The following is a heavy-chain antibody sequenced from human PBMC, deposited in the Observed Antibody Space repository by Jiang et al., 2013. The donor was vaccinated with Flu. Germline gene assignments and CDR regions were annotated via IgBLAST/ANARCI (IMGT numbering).Heavy chain of an antibody. CDR2: IIPIFGTA. Sequence: SGAEVKKPGSSVKVSCKASGGTFSSYAISWVRQAPGQGLEWMGGIIPIFGTANYAQKFQGRVTITADESTSTAYMELSSLRSEDTAVYYCARDTGGLGYCSSTSCYNWFDPWGQGTLVTVSS. CDR1: GGTFSSYA. D-gene: IGHD2-2*01. V-gene: IGHV1-69*01. CDR3: ARDTGGLGYCSSTSCYNWFDP. J-gene: IGHJ5*02.